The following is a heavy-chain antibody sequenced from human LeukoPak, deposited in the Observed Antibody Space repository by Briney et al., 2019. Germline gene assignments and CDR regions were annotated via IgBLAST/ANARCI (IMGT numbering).Heavy chain of an antibody. Sequence: SETLSLTCTVSGGSISSYYWSWIRQPAGKGLEWIGRIYTSGSTNYNPSLKSRVTMSVDTSKNQFSLKLSSVTAADTAVYYCASVAVAGTQIDYWGQGTLVTVSS. D-gene: IGHD6-19*01. CDR3: ASVAVAGTQIDY. CDR2: IYTSGST. CDR1: GGSISSYY. J-gene: IGHJ4*02. V-gene: IGHV4-4*07.